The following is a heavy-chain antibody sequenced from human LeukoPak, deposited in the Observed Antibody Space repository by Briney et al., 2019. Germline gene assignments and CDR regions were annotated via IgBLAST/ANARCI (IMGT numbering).Heavy chain of an antibody. CDR3: AKVYYYDSSGYYLDY. CDR2: ISYDGSNK. V-gene: IGHV3-30*18. CDR1: GFTFSSYG. J-gene: IGHJ4*02. Sequence: GRSLRLSRAASGFTFSSYGMHWVRQAPGKGLEWVAVISYDGSNKYYADSVKGRFTISRDNSKNTLYLQMNSLRAEDTAVYYCAKVYYYDSSGYYLDYWGQGTLVTVSS. D-gene: IGHD3-22*01.